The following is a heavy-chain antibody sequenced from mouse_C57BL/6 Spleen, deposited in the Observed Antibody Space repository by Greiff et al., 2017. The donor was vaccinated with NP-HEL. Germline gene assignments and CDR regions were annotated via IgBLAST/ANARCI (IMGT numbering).Heavy chain of an antibody. D-gene: IGHD1-1*01. CDR1: GFTFSDYY. Sequence: EVKLVESEGGLVQPGRSMKLSCTASGFTFSDYYMAWVRQVPEKGLEWVANINYDGSSTYYLDSLKSRFIISRDNAKNILYLQMSSLKSEDTATYYCARAHYGSSSYAMDYWGQGTSVTVSS. CDR2: INYDGSST. V-gene: IGHV5-16*01. J-gene: IGHJ4*01. CDR3: ARAHYGSSSYAMDY.